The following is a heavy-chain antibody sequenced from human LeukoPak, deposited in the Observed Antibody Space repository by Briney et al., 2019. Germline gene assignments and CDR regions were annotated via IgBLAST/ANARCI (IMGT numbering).Heavy chain of an antibody. J-gene: IGHJ6*03. CDR2: IIPIFGTA. V-gene: IGHV1-69*13. Sequence: ASVKVSCKASGYTFTTYNINWVRQAPGQGLEWMRGIIPIFGTANYAQKFQGRVTITADESTSTAYMELSSLRSEDTAVYYCALEIPQYYYYYYMDVWGKGTTVTISS. CDR1: GYTFTTYN. D-gene: IGHD1-1*01. CDR3: ALEIPQYYYYYYMDV.